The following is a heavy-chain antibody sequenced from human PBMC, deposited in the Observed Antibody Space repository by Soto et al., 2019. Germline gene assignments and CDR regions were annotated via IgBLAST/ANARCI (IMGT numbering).Heavy chain of an antibody. D-gene: IGHD3-3*01. CDR2: IYSSGSN. CDR3: ARGYESGYTFGHDL. V-gene: IGHV4-4*07. Sequence: PXETQSLTCTVAGYSISSTCWSWVRQPAGRGLEWIGRIYSSGSNNYNPSLESRVTMSVDTSKNQFSLTLRSVTAADTAVYFCARGYESGYTFGHDLWGQGTLVTVSS. J-gene: IGHJ5*02. CDR1: GYSISSTC.